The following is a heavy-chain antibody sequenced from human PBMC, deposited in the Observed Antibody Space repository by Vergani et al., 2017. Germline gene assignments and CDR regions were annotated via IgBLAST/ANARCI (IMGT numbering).Heavy chain of an antibody. V-gene: IGHV3-30*04. CDR3: ARGRDSNWGAPDY. J-gene: IGHJ4*02. CDR2: LSYDGSVK. D-gene: IGHD7-27*01. CDR1: GFTFSNYA. Sequence: QVQLVESGGGVVQPGRSLRLSCAASGFTFSNYAMHWVRQTPGKGLECVTILSYDGSVKYWPDSVKGRFTFSRDNFKNTLYLQMNSLREEDTAVYFCARGRDSNWGAPDYWGQGTLVTVPS.